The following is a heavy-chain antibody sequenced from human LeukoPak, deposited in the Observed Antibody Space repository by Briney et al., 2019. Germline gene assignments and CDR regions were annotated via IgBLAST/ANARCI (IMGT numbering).Heavy chain of an antibody. CDR3: ARGAKTIVATAYYGMDV. D-gene: IGHD5-12*01. V-gene: IGHV3-33*01. CDR2: IWYDGSNK. Sequence: GGSLRLSCAASGFTFSSYGMHWVRQAPGKGLEWVAVIWYDGSNKYYAGSVKGRFTISRDNSKNTLYLQMNSLRAEDTAVYYCARGAKTIVATAYYGMDVWGQGTTVTVSS. CDR1: GFTFSSYG. J-gene: IGHJ6*02.